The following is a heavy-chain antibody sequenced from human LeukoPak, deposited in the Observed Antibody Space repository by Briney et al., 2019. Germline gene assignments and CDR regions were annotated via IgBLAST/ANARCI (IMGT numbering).Heavy chain of an antibody. V-gene: IGHV4-4*02. CDR3: ARGAYCGGDCSPSAFDI. CDR1: GGSISSNNW. D-gene: IGHD2-21*02. CDR2: IYHSGST. J-gene: IGHJ3*02. Sequence: SETLSLTCAVSGGSISSNNWWNWVRQPPGKGLEWIGEIYHSGSTNYNPSLKSRATITVDKSNNQLSLRLTSVTAADTAVYYCARGAYCGGDCSPSAFDIWGQGTMVTVSS.